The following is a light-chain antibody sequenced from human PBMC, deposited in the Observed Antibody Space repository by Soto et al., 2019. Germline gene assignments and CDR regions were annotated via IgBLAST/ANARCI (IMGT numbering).Light chain of an antibody. J-gene: IGLJ3*02. CDR1: SSDVGGYNY. CDR3: SSYAGSNNLV. Sequence: QSVLTQPPSASGSPEQSVTISCTGTSSDVGGYNYVSWYQQHPGKAAKLMIYDVSKRPTGVPDRFSGSKSGNTASLTVSGLQAVDEADYYCSSYAGSNNLVFGGGTKLTVL. V-gene: IGLV2-8*01. CDR2: DVS.